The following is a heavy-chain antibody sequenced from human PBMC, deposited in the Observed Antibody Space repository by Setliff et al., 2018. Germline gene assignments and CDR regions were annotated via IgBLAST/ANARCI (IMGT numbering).Heavy chain of an antibody. Sequence: GASVKVSCKVSGYGFTSYGISWVRQAPGQGLEWMGWISPYNGDTSYTQKLQDRVTMTTDISTSTAFMELRSLTSDDTAIYYCARDTYNPNWYGDRSFEYWGQGTLVTVSS. CDR3: ARDTYNPNWYGDRSFEY. D-gene: IGHD1-1*01. CDR2: ISPYNGDT. CDR1: GYGFTSYG. J-gene: IGHJ4*02. V-gene: IGHV1-18*01.